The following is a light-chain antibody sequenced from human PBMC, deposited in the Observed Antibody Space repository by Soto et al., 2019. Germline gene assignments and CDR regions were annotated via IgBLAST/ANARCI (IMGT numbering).Light chain of an antibody. J-gene: IGLJ3*02. CDR2: DVT. Sequence: QSVLTQPRSVSGSPGQSVTISCTGTSSDIGGYNSVSWYQQRPGKAPKQMIYDVTKRPSGVPDRFSGSKSGNAASLTISGLQAEDEADYYCCSYADNYNWVFGGGTKLTVL. CDR1: SSDIGGYNS. V-gene: IGLV2-11*01. CDR3: CSYADNYNWV.